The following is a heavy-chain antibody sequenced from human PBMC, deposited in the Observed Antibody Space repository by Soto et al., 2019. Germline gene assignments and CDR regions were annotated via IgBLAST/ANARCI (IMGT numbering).Heavy chain of an antibody. Sequence: GGSLKNSCKCSGYRFTSYWIGWVLQMPGKGLEWMGIIYPGDSDTRYSPSFQGQVTISADKSISTAYLQWSSLKASDTAMYYCSRREGIAASGTGTRYYVMDGCGKGSKITVSS. J-gene: IGHJ6*04. CDR2: IYPGDSDT. CDR1: GYRFTSYW. V-gene: IGHV5-51*01. CDR3: SRREGIAASGTGTRYYVMDG. D-gene: IGHD6-13*01.